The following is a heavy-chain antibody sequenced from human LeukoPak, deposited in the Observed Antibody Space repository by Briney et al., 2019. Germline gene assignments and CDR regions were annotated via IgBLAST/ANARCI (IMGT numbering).Heavy chain of an antibody. CDR3: ARSIVVVTGWFDP. CDR2: IYYSGTT. Sequence: SETLSLTCSVSGGSISSTNNYWGWIRQPPGKGLEWIGSIYYSGTTYYTPSLKSRVIISVDKSKNQFSLKLTSVTAADTAVYYCARSIVVVTGWFDPWGQGTLVTVSA. D-gene: IGHD2-21*02. V-gene: IGHV4-39*07. CDR1: GGSISSTNNY. J-gene: IGHJ5*02.